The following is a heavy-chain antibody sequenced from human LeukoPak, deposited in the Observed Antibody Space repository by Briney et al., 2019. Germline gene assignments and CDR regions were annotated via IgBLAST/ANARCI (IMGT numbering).Heavy chain of an antibody. Sequence: GGSLTLTCAASGFSFSSYFMNWVRQAPGKGLEWVSYISSTSNTIYYADSVKGRFTISRDNTNNSLYLQMNSLRAEDTAVYYCAREKSIVADFDYWGQGTLVTVSS. CDR1: GFSFSSYF. D-gene: IGHD5-12*01. J-gene: IGHJ4*02. CDR2: ISSTSNTI. CDR3: AREKSIVADFDY. V-gene: IGHV3-48*04.